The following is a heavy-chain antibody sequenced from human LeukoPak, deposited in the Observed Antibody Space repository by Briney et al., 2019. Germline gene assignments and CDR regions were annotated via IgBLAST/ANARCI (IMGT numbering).Heavy chain of an antibody. CDR1: GFTFSSYA. D-gene: IGHD2-21*02. V-gene: IGHV3-30-3*01. CDR2: ISYDGSNK. Sequence: GGSLRLSCAASGFTFSSYAMSWVRQAPGKGLEWVAVISYDGSNKYYADPVKGRFTISRDNSKNTLYLQMNSLRAEDTAVYYCASPDIVVVTAIKPSNDYWGQGTLVTVSS. J-gene: IGHJ4*02. CDR3: ASPDIVVVTAIKPSNDY.